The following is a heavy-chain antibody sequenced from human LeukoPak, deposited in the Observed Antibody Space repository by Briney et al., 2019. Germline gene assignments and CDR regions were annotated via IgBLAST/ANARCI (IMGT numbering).Heavy chain of an antibody. V-gene: IGHV5-51*01. CDR1: GYSFTSYW. CDR3: ARRFTNTYYYGSGSYYSDAFDI. D-gene: IGHD3-10*01. CDR2: IYPGDSDT. Sequence: GESLKISCKGSGYSFTSYWIGWVRQMPGKGLEWMGIIYPGDSDTRYSPSFQGQVTISADKSISTAYLQWSSLKASDTALYHCARRFTNTYYYGSGSYYSDAFDIWGQGTMVTVSS. J-gene: IGHJ3*02.